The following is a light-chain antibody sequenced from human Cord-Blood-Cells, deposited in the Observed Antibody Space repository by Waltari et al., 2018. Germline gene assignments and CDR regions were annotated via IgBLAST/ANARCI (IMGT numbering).Light chain of an antibody. CDR2: DVS. CDR1: SSDVCGYNY. V-gene: IGLV2-14*01. Sequence: QSALTQPASVSGSPGQSITLSCTGTSSDVCGYNYVSWYQQHPGKAPKLMVYDVSKRASGVANRFSGSKSGNTASLSISGLQAEDEADYYCSSYTSSSTLVFGGGTKLTVL. J-gene: IGLJ2*01. CDR3: SSYTSSSTLV.